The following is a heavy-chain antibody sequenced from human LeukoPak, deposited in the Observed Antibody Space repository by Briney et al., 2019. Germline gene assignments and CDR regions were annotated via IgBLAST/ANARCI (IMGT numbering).Heavy chain of an antibody. CDR3: AKVSGIAAADSFDY. CDR1: GYTFINND. V-gene: IGHV1-8*01. J-gene: IGHJ4*02. D-gene: IGHD6-13*01. Sequence: ASVKVSCKASGYTFINNDINWVRQATGQGLEWMGWMNANTGNTGYAQKFQGRVTMTRDTSISTAYMELTSLRSEDTAVYYCAKVSGIAAADSFDYWGQGTLVTVSS. CDR2: MNANTGNT.